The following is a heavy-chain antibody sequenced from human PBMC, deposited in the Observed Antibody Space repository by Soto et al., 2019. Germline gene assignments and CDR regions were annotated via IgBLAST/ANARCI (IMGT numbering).Heavy chain of an antibody. Sequence: KVCCKGVGYTFSSYGIHWHRKAPGQRLEWMGWINAANGDTKYSPKFQGRVTITRDTSASTAYMELSSLRSEDTAVYYCVRRHVSATGIDWFDPWGQGTLVTVSS. D-gene: IGHD6-13*01. J-gene: IGHJ5*02. CDR1: GYTFSSYG. V-gene: IGHV1-3*01. CDR2: INAANGDT. CDR3: VRRHVSATGIDWFDP.